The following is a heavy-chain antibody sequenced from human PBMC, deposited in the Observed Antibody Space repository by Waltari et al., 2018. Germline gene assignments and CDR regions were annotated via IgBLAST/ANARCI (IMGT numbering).Heavy chain of an antibody. CDR2: IYHSGNT. CDR3: ARHPYDSSGYYFWYFDL. Sequence: QVQLQESGPGLVKPSETLSLTCAVSGYSISRGYYWGWIRQPPGKGLEWIGSIYHSGNTYYNPSLKSRVTISVDTSKNQFSLKLSSVTAADTAVYYCARHPYDSSGYYFWYFDLWGRGTLVTVSS. D-gene: IGHD3-22*01. V-gene: IGHV4-38-2*01. CDR1: GYSISRGYY. J-gene: IGHJ2*01.